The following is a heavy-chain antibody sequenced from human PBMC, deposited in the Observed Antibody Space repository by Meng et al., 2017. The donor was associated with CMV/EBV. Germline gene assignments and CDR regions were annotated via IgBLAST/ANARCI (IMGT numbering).Heavy chain of an antibody. J-gene: IGHJ6*02. CDR1: GFTFNGSA. CDR3: SRWSGSYYYGMDV. CDR2: IRSKTYNYAT. V-gene: IGHV3-73*01. Sequence: GESLKISCAASGFTFNGSAMHWVRQASGKGLEWVGRIRSKTYNYATAYAASLEGRFTISRGDSKNTAYLQMNTLTTEDMAVYFCSRWSGSYYYGMDVWGQGTTVTVSS. D-gene: IGHD1-26*01.